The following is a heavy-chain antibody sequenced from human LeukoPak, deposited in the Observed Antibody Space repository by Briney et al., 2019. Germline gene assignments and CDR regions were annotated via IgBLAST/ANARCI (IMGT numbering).Heavy chain of an antibody. CDR2: MNPNSGNT. CDR1: GYTFTNYANYD. D-gene: IGHD2-15*01. CDR3: ATLGSGPRFDY. Sequence: ASVKVSCKASGYTFTNYANYDINWVRQATGQGLEWMGWMNPNSGNTGYAQKFQGRVTMTEDTSTDTAYMELSSLRSEDTAVYYCATLGSGPRFDYWGQGTLVTVSS. V-gene: IGHV1-8*01. J-gene: IGHJ4*02.